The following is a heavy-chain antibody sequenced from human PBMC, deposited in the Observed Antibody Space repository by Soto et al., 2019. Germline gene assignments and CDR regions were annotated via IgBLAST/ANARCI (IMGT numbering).Heavy chain of an antibody. V-gene: IGHV4-34*01. J-gene: IGHJ5*02. Sequence: TSETLSLTCAVYGGSFSAYYWSWIRQPPGKGLEWIGYVAPTGSTNYNPSLKSRLTMSLDTSTNEVSLSLTSVTAADAAVYFCARFSRPRKSYDSNPGWFDPWGQGIMVTVSS. CDR2: VAPTGST. D-gene: IGHD3-22*01. CDR1: GGSFSAYY. CDR3: ARFSRPRKSYDSNPGWFDP.